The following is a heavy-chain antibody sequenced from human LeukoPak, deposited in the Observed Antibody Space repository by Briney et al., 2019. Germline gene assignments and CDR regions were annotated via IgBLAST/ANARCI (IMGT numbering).Heavy chain of an antibody. CDR1: GFTVSSNY. J-gene: IGHJ6*03. CDR2: IYSGGST. Sequence: GGSLRLSCAASGFTVSSNYMSWVRQAPGKGLEWVSVIYSGGSTYYADSVKGRFTISRDNSKNTLYLQMNSLRAEDTAVYYCARVWFGELHYYYMDVWGKGTTVTVSS. D-gene: IGHD3-10*01. V-gene: IGHV3-66*02. CDR3: ARVWFGELHYYYMDV.